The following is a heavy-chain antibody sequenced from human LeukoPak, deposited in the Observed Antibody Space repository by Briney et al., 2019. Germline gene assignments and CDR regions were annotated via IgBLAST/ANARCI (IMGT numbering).Heavy chain of an antibody. D-gene: IGHD3-9*01. Sequence: AASVTVSCKASGYTFTGYYMNWVRQAPGQGLEWMGWINSDSGFTKYAQKFQGRVTMTRDTSITTVYMDLTRLTSDDTAVYYCARNFDMKGFDPWGQGTLVTVSS. V-gene: IGHV1-2*02. J-gene: IGHJ5*02. CDR2: INSDSGFT. CDR3: ARNFDMKGFDP. CDR1: GYTFTGYY.